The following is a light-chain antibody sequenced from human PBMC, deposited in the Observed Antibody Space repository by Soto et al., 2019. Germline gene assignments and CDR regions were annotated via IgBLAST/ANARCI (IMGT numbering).Light chain of an antibody. J-gene: IGLJ1*01. V-gene: IGLV2-11*01. CDR3: CSYAGGYSYV. CDR2: DVS. Sequence: QSALTQPRSVSGSPGQSVTVSCIGTSRDVGDYNSVSWYQQHPGKAPKLMIYDVSKRPSGVPDRFSGSKSGNTASLTISGLQAEDDADYYCCSYAGGYSYVFGIGTKATVL. CDR1: SRDVGDYNS.